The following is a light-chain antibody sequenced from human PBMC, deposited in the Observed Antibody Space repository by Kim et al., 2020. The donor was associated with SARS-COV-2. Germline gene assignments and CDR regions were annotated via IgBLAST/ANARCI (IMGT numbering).Light chain of an antibody. V-gene: IGKV1-5*03. J-gene: IGKJ4*01. CDR3: QQYGTHST. CDR2: KSS. CDR1: ESSGVW. Sequence: ACVGGMVTICCRSKESSGVWLACYQQKPGEDPKLLFDKSSELHPGLPSSCVGGGSGTHFTLTSTSRQPSDFAVYCCQQYGTHSTFGAGTKVDIK.